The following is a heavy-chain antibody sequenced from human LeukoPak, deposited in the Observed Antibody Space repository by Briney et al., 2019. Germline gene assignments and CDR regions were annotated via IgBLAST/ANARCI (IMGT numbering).Heavy chain of an antibody. CDR1: GFTFSSYA. D-gene: IGHD3-22*01. J-gene: IGHJ4*02. CDR2: ISYDGSNK. Sequence: GGSLRLSCAASGFTFSSYAMHWVRQAPGKGLEWVAVISYDGSNKYYADSVKGRFTISRDNSKNTLYLQMNSLGAEDTAVYYCASEDSSGPTSWGQGTLVTVSS. CDR3: ASEDSSGPTS. V-gene: IGHV3-30-3*01.